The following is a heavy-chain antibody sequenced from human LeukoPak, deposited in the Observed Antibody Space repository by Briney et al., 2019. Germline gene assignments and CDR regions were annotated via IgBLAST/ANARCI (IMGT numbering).Heavy chain of an antibody. CDR2: ISYDGSNK. CDR3: ARGYCSSTSCQKKLLDY. J-gene: IGHJ4*02. D-gene: IGHD2-2*01. CDR1: GFTFSSYA. Sequence: GGSLRLSCAASGFTFSSYAMHWVRQAPGKGLEWVAVISYDGSNKYYADSVKGRFTISRDNSKNTLYLQMNSLRAEDTALYHCARGYCSSTSCQKKLLDYWGQGTLVTLSS. V-gene: IGHV3-30-3*01.